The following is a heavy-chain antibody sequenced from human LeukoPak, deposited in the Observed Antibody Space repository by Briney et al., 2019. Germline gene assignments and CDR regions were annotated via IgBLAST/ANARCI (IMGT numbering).Heavy chain of an antibody. Sequence: GRSLRLSCAASGFTFSRYGMHWVRQAPGKGLEWAAVMSDGGSHTYYADSVKGRFTISRDNSRNTLYLQMNSLRAEDTAVYYCAKDRYDSSGRDAFDIWGQGTMVTVSS. J-gene: IGHJ3*02. V-gene: IGHV3-30*18. D-gene: IGHD3-22*01. CDR2: MSDGGSHT. CDR1: GFTFSRYG. CDR3: AKDRYDSSGRDAFDI.